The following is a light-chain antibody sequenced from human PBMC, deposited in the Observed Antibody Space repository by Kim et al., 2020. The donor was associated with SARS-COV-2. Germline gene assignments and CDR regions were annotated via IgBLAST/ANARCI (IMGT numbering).Light chain of an antibody. CDR3: YSATDNNLV. Sequence: SYELTQPSSVSVFPGQTAIITCSGDVLARKYARWFQQTPGQAPVLIIYKDNERPSGIPERFSGSSSGTTVTLTISGAQVEDEADYYCYSATDNNLVFGGGTRVTV. CDR1: VLARKY. V-gene: IGLV3-27*01. J-gene: IGLJ3*02. CDR2: KDN.